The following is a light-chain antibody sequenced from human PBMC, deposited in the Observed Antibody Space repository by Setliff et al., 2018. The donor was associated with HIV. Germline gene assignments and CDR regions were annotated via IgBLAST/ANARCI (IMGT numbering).Light chain of an antibody. J-gene: IGLJ1*01. CDR2: DVT. CDR1: SSDVGGYNS. Sequence: QSALTQPPSVSGSPGQSVTIYCTGTSSDVGGYNSVSWYQQSPGTAPKLMISDVTTRPSVVPDRFSGSKSGNTASLTISRLRAEDEADYYCSSYTSANTWVFGTGTNVTVL. CDR3: SSYTSANTWV. V-gene: IGLV2-18*02.